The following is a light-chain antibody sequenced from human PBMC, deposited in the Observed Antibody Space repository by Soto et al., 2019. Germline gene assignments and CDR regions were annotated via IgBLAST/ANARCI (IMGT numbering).Light chain of an antibody. J-gene: IGKJ3*01. V-gene: IGKV3-11*01. CDR1: QSVSSY. Sequence: EIVLTQSPATLSLSPGERATLSCRASQSVSSYLAWYQQKPGQAPRLLIYDASNRATGIPARFSGSGSGTDFTLPISSLEPEDFAVYYCQQRSNWLFTFGPGTKVDI. CDR3: QQRSNWLFT. CDR2: DAS.